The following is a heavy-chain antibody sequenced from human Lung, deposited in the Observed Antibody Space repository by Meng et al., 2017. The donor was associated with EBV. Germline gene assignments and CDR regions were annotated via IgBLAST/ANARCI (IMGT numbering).Heavy chain of an antibody. Sequence: QLPLQEWGPGLVKPSETLSLTCNVSRGSISSSSYYWGWIRQPPGKGLEWIGSIYYSGSTYYSPSLKSRVTISVDTSKNQFSLKLSSVTAADTAVYYCARLGYCSGGSCQQSRNYWGQGTLVTVSS. CDR3: ARLGYCSGGSCQQSRNY. CDR1: RGSISSSSYY. D-gene: IGHD2-15*01. J-gene: IGHJ4*02. CDR2: IYYSGST. V-gene: IGHV4-39*01.